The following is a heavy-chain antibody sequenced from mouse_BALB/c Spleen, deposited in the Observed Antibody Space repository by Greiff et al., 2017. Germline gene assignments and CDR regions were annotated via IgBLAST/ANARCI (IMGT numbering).Heavy chain of an antibody. CDR2: INPSTGYT. V-gene: IGHV1-7*01. CDR3: ARRIRAMDY. CDR1: GYTFTSYW. D-gene: IGHD2-4*01. J-gene: IGHJ4*01. Sequence: QVHVKQSGAELAKPGASVKMSCKASGYTFTSYWMHWVKQRPGQGLEWIGYINPSTGYTEYNQKFKDKATLTADKSSSTAYMQLSSLTSEDSAVYYCARRIRAMDYWGQGTSVTVSS.